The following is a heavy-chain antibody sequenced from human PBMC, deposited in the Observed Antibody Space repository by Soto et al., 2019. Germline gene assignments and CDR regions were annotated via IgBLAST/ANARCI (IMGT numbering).Heavy chain of an antibody. CDR2: INDDGIST. CDR3: ARGPRSTSTGTGAF. CDR1: GCTFSMYW. Sequence: EVQLVESGGGLVQPGGSLRLSCAASGCTFSMYWMHWVRQVPGKGPEWVSRINDDGISTNYADSVKGRFTISRDNAKNTLYLQMNALRVEDTAVYYCARGPRSTSTGTGAFWGQGTLVTVSS. V-gene: IGHV3-74*01. D-gene: IGHD1-1*01. J-gene: IGHJ4*02.